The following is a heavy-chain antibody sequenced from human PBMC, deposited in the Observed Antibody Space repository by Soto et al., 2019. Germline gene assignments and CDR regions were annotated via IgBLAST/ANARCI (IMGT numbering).Heavy chain of an antibody. CDR2: IYYSGST. V-gene: IGHV4-59*01. J-gene: IGHJ6*02. CDR3: ARENGYSYGRRHHIYYYYGMDV. Sequence: SETLSLTCTVSGGSISSYYWSWIRQPPGKGLEWIGYIYYSGSTNYNPSLKSRVTISVDTSKNQFSLKLSSVTAADTAVYYCARENGYSYGRRHHIYYYYGMDVWGQGTRVTVSS. D-gene: IGHD5-18*01. CDR1: GGSISSYY.